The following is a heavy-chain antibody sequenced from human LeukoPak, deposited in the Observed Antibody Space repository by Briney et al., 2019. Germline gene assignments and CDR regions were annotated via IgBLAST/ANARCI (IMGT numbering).Heavy chain of an antibody. CDR2: INHSGST. J-gene: IGHJ5*02. V-gene: IGHV4-34*01. D-gene: IGHD6-19*01. CDR1: GGSFSGYY. CDR3: ARGVAVAGRNNWFDP. Sequence: PSETLSLTCAVYGGSFSGYYWSWIRQPPGKGLEWIGEINHSGSTNYNPSLKSRVTISADTSKNQFSLKLSSVTAADTAVYYCARGVAVAGRNNWFDPWGQGTLVTVSS.